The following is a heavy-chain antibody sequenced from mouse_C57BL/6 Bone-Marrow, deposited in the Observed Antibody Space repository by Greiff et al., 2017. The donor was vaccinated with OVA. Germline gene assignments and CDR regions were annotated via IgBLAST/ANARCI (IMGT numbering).Heavy chain of an antibody. CDR1: GYAFSSSW. J-gene: IGHJ4*01. D-gene: IGHD2-3*01. Sequence: VQLQQPGPELVKPGASVKISCKASGYAFSSSWMNWVKQRPGKGLEWIGRIYPGDGDTNYNGKFKGKATLTADKSSSTAYMQLSSLTSEDSAVYFCAKLYVGYSYYAMDYWGQGTSVTVSS. CDR3: AKLYVGYSYYAMDY. CDR2: IYPGDGDT. V-gene: IGHV1-82*01.